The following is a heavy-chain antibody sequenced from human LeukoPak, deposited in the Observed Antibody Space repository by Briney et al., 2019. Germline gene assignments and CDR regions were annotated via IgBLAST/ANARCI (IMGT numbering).Heavy chain of an antibody. CDR3: AKGGVPQQWSINFFDY. D-gene: IGHD6-19*01. V-gene: IGHV3-23*01. CDR1: GFTFSSYA. J-gene: IGHJ4*02. Sequence: PGGSLRLSCAASGFTFSSYAMSWVRQAPGKGLEWVSAISGSGGSTYYADSVKGRFTISRDNSKNTLYLQMNSLRAEDTAVYYCAKGGVPQQWSINFFDYWGQGTLVTVSS. CDR2: ISGSGGST.